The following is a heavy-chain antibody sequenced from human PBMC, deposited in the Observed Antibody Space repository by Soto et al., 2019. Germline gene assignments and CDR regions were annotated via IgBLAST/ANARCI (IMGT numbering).Heavy chain of an antibody. Sequence: QLQLQESGPGLVKPSETLSLTCTVSGGSISSSSYYWGWIRQPPGKGLEWIGSIYYSGSTYYNPSLKSRGNRSVDKHKNELCLQLGSVTATDTAVYYCARVGRHYYGSGGAFDIWGQGTMVTVSS. D-gene: IGHD3-10*01. V-gene: IGHV4-39*01. CDR2: IYYSGST. J-gene: IGHJ3*02. CDR1: GGSISSSSYY. CDR3: ARVGRHYYGSGGAFDI.